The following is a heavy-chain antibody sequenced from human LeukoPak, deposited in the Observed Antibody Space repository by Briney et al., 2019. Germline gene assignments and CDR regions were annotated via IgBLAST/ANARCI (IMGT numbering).Heavy chain of an antibody. CDR1: GFSLSSYW. J-gene: IGHJ4*02. Sequence: PAGSLTLSCAVSGFSLSSYWMSWVRPPPGKGMEWVGNIKTDGSEKYYGDSVKGRFTISRDNAKNSLYLQMNSLRAEDTAVYYCARLAGGYGSYYWGQGTLVTVSS. V-gene: IGHV3-7*01. CDR2: IKTDGSEK. CDR3: ARLAGGYGSYY. D-gene: IGHD5-12*01.